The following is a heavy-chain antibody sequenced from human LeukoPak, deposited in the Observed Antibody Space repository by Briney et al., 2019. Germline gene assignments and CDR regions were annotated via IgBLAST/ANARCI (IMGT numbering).Heavy chain of an antibody. CDR3: VAXXVXTGXGXRHGFDI. CDR2: IDPKDGET. CDR1: EYTFTDYY. J-gene: IGHJ3*02. D-gene: IGHD4-11*01. Sequence: ASVKVSCKASEYTFTDYYIHWVQEAPGKGLEWMGRIDPKDGETKYAENFQDRVTITADRSTDTAYMEMSSLKSEGTAVYYCVAXXVXTGXGXRHGFDIWGXGTRVTVSS. V-gene: IGHV1-69-2*01.